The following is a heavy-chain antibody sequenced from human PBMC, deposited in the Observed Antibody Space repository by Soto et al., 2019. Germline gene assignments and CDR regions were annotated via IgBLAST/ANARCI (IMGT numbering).Heavy chain of an antibody. J-gene: IGHJ1*01. CDR2: ISNDGSS. V-gene: IGHV3-74*01. Sequence: EVQLVESGGGLVQPGGSLRLSCVASGFTFSSYWMHWVRQAPGKGLVWVSSISNDGSSIYADPVKGRFPISRDNAKNTLYLQMNSLRVEDTAVYYCARLPNKSPQNWGQGTLVIVSP. CDR3: ARLPNKSPQN. CDR1: GFTFSSYW.